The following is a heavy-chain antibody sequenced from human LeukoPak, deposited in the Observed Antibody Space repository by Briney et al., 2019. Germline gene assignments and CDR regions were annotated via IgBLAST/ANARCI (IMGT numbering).Heavy chain of an antibody. CDR1: GGTFSSYA. V-gene: IGHV1-69*04. D-gene: IGHD3-16*02. Sequence: SVKVSCKASGGTFSSYAISWVRQAPGQGLEWMGRIIPILGIANYAQKFQGRVTITADKSTRTAYMELSSLRSEDTAVYYCARGSMITFGGVIVKWGQGTLVTVSS. J-gene: IGHJ4*02. CDR3: ARGSMITFGGVIVK. CDR2: IIPILGIA.